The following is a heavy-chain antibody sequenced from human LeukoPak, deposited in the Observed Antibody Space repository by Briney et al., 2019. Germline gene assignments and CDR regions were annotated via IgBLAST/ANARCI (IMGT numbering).Heavy chain of an antibody. CDR2: TYNSGTS. V-gene: IGHV4-59*06. CDR1: GGSISSYY. Sequence: SETLSLTCTVSGGSISSYYWSWIRQPPGKGLEWIAYTYNSGTSYYNPSLKSRVTISADTSKNQFSLRLASVTAADTAVYYCTRDRDNMGTGNYWGQGTQVTVSS. CDR3: TRDRDNMGTGNY. J-gene: IGHJ4*02. D-gene: IGHD5-24*01.